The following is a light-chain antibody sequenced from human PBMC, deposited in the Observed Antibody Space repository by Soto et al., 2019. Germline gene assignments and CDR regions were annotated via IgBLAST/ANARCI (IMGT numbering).Light chain of an antibody. V-gene: IGKV3-11*01. CDR1: QTVSSY. CDR2: DAS. Sequence: EIVLTQSPVTLSLSPGERATLSCRASQTVSSYLAWYQQKPGQAPRLLINDASNRATGIPARFSGSGSGTDFTLTISSLEPEDFAVYYCQQRGNWPITFGQGTRLEIK. CDR3: QQRGNWPIT. J-gene: IGKJ5*01.